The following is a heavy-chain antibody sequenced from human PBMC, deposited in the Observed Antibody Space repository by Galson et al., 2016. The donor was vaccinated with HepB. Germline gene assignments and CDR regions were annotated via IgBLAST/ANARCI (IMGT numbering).Heavy chain of an antibody. V-gene: IGHV5-51*01. Sequence: QSGAEVKKPGESLKISCTGFGYTFSNYWIAWVRQMPGKGLEWMGIIFPGDSDIKYSPSFQGQVTISADKSISTAYLQWSSLKASDTAPYYCARREGYCSGGRCNGVDYWGQGTLVSVAS. J-gene: IGHJ4*02. D-gene: IGHD2-15*01. CDR1: GYTFSNYW. CDR2: IFPGDSDI. CDR3: ARREGYCSGGRCNGVDY.